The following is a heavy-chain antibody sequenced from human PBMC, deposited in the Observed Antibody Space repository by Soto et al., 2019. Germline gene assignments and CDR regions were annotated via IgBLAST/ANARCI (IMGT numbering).Heavy chain of an antibody. J-gene: IGHJ3*02. CDR2: INHSGST. CDR1: GGSFNDDY. CDR3: ARGECGGGSCYFFDM. V-gene: IGHV4-34*01. Sequence: NPSETLSLTCSVYGGSFNDDYWSWIRQPPGRGLQWSGGINHSGSTNYNPSLKSRVTISADTSKNHLSLKLSSVTAADTAVYYCARGECGGGSCYFFDMWGQGTKVTVSS. D-gene: IGHD2-15*01.